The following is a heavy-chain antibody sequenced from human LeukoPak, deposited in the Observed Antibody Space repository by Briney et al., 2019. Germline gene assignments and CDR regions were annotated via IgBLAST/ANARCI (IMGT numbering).Heavy chain of an antibody. V-gene: IGHV3-7*03. Sequence: GGSLRLSCSASGFTFSNYWMSWVRQAPGKGLDWVANIKQDESEKYYVDSVKGRFTISRDNAKSSLYLQMNSLRAEDTAVYYCARGGARTWGQGTLVTVSS. CDR2: IKQDESEK. CDR3: ARGGART. CDR1: GFTFSNYW. D-gene: IGHD1-26*01. J-gene: IGHJ5*02.